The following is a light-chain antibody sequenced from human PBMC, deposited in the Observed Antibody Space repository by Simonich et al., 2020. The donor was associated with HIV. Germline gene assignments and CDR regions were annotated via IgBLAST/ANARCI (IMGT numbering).Light chain of an antibody. CDR1: QGIRNS. Sequence: DIQMTQSPSSLSASVGDRVTITCLASQGIRNSLAWYQQKPRKAPKLLLYAASGLESGVPSRFSGSGSGTDYTLTISSLHPEDVATYYCQQSDNLPPVTFGGGTKVEIK. V-gene: IGKV1-NL1*01. CDR2: AAS. CDR3: QQSDNLPPVT. J-gene: IGKJ4*01.